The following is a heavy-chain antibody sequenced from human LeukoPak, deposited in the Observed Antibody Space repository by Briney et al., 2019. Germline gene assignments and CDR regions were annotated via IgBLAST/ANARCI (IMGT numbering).Heavy chain of an antibody. J-gene: IGHJ6*02. CDR2: ISGSGGST. V-gene: IGHV3-23*01. CDR1: GFTFSSYA. CDR3: ARDWNYGMDV. D-gene: IGHD1-1*01. Sequence: GGSLRLSCAASGFTFSSYAMSWVRQAPGKGLEWVSAISGSGGSTYYADSVKGRFTISRDNAKNSLYLQMNSLRAEDTAVYYCARDWNYGMDVWGQGTTVAVSS.